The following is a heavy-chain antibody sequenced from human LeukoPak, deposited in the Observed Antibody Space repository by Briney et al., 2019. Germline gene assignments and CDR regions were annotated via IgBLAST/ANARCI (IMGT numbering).Heavy chain of an antibody. J-gene: IGHJ4*02. CDR2: ISSNGGST. CDR3: AREADSGYYRTVDY. Sequence: GGSLRLSCSVSGFTFSSYAMHWVRQAPGKGLEYVSGISSNGGSTYYSDSVKGRFTISRDNSKNTLYLEMTSLRTEDAAVYYCAREADSGYYRTVDYWGQGTMVTVS. D-gene: IGHD2-15*01. V-gene: IGHV3-64*04. CDR1: GFTFSSYA.